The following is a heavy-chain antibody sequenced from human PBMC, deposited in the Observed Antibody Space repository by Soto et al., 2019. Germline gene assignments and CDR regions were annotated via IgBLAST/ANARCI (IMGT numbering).Heavy chain of an antibody. D-gene: IGHD3-22*01. CDR2: ISAYNGNT. J-gene: IGHJ4*02. Sequence: ASVKVSCKASGYTFTSYGISWVRQAPGQGLEWMGWISAYNGNTNYAQKLQGRVTMTTDTSTSTAYMELRSLRSDDTAVYYCARTYHYDSSYFLYYFDYWGQGILVTVSS. CDR3: ARTYHYDSSYFLYYFDY. CDR1: GYTFTSYG. V-gene: IGHV1-18*01.